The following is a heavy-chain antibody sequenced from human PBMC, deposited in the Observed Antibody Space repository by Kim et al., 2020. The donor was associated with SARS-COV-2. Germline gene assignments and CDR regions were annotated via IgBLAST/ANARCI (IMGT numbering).Heavy chain of an antibody. CDR1: GYTFTSYG. Sequence: ASVKVSCKASGYTFTSYGISWVRQAPGQGLEWMGWISAYNGNTNYAQKLQGRVTMTTDTSTSTAYMELRSLRSDDTAVYYCAREGLLWFGDEDYYYYGMDVWGQGTTVTVSS. CDR3: AREGLLWFGDEDYYYYGMDV. V-gene: IGHV1-18*04. CDR2: ISAYNGNT. D-gene: IGHD3-10*01. J-gene: IGHJ6*02.